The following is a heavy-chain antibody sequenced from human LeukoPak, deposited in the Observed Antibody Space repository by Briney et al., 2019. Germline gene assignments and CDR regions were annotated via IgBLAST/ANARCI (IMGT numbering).Heavy chain of an antibody. CDR1: GYTFTSYG. CDR3: ARALSPYIVVVPAAMPDFDY. V-gene: IGHV1-18*01. D-gene: IGHD2-2*01. CDR2: ISAYNGNT. J-gene: IGHJ4*02. Sequence: ASVKVSCKASGYTFTSYGISWVRQAPGQGLEWMGWISAYNGNTNYAQKLQGRVTMTTDTPTSTAYMELRSLRSDDTAVYYCARALSPYIVVVPAAMPDFDYWGQGTLVTVSS.